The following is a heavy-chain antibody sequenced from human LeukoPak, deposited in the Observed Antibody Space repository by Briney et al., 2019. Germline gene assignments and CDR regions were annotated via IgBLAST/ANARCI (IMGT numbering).Heavy chain of an antibody. CDR2: ISGSGGST. Sequence: GGSLRLSCAVSGFTFSNYWMSWVRQAPGKGLEWVSAISGSGGSTYYADSVKGRFTISRDNSKNTLYLQMNSLRAEDTAVYYCAKDPRTHSSGSNWGQGTLVTVSS. J-gene: IGHJ4*02. D-gene: IGHD6-19*01. CDR3: AKDPRTHSSGSN. V-gene: IGHV3-23*01. CDR1: GFTFSNYW.